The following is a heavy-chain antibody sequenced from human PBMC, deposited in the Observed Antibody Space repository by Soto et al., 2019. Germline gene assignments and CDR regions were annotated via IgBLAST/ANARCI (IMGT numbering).Heavy chain of an antibody. V-gene: IGHV5-51*01. CDR1: GYTFTNYW. CDR3: AASIFYYGMDV. CDR2: IYPGDSDT. J-gene: IGHJ6*02. Sequence: PGESLKISCRGSGYTFTNYWIGWVRQMPGKGLEWMGIIYPGDSDTKYNPSFQGQVTISADKSITTTYLQWSSLKASDTAIYYCAASIFYYGMDVWGQGTTVTVSS.